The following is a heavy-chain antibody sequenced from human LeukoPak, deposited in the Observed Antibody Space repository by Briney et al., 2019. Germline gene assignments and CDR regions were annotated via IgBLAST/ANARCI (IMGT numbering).Heavy chain of an antibody. V-gene: IGHV3-23*01. CDR2: ISGSGGST. CDR3: ARDPRGTWVPYAFDV. Sequence: GGSLRLSCAASGFTFSSYAMSWVRQAPGKGLEWVSTISGSGGSTYHADSVKGRFTISRDNSKNTLYLQMNSLRAEDTAVYYCARDPRGTWVPYAFDVGGQGTMVTVSS. D-gene: IGHD3-16*01. J-gene: IGHJ3*01. CDR1: GFTFSSYA.